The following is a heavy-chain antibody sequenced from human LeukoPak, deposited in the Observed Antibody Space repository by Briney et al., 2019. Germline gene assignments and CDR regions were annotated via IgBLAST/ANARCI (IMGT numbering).Heavy chain of an antibody. Sequence: GGSLRLSCVGSGFAITNYWMHWVRQAPGTGLVWVSRIHPDGSITTYADSVKGRFTISRDNAKNTLYLQMNSLRAEDTAVYYCARDMRDGSGSSSDFDYWGQGTLVTVSS. CDR1: GFAITNYW. D-gene: IGHD3-10*01. CDR2: IHPDGSIT. J-gene: IGHJ4*02. CDR3: ARDMRDGSGSSSDFDY. V-gene: IGHV3-74*03.